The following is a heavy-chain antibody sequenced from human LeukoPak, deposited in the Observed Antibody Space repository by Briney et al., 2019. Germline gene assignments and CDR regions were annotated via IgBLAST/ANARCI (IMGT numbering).Heavy chain of an antibody. CDR2: IIPIFGTA. D-gene: IGHD6-13*01. CDR1: GGTFSSYA. J-gene: IGHJ3*02. CDR3: ARPIAAAGNDAFDI. Sequence: SVKVSCKASGGTFSSYAISWGRQAPGQGLEWMGRIIPIFGTANYAQKFQSRVTITTDESTSTAYMELSSLRSEDTAVYYCARPIAAAGNDAFDIWGQGTMVTVSS. V-gene: IGHV1-69*05.